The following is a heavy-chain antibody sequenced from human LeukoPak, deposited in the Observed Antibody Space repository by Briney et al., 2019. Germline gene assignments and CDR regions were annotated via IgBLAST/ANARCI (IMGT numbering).Heavy chain of an antibody. J-gene: IGHJ6*02. CDR1: GFTFSRYN. CDR2: ISSGSNYI. V-gene: IGHV3-21*01. CDR3: ARDGCV. Sequence: GGSLRLSCAASGFTFSRYNMNWVRQTPGKGLEWVSSISSGSNYIYYADSVKGRFTISRDNAKNSLYLQMNSLRAEDTAVYYCARDGCVWGQGTTVTDSS.